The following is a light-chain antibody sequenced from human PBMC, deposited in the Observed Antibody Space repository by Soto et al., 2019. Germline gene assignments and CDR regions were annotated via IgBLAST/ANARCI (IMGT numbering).Light chain of an antibody. Sequence: QSALTQPASVSGSPGQSITIPCSGRSSDLGGLNYVSWYQQHPGKVPKLIIYKVDNRPSGISDRFSASKSGNTASLTISGLQAEDEAHYYCSSYTTVPSPQWVCAGVTKLNVL. V-gene: IGLV2-14*01. CDR1: SSDLGGLNY. J-gene: IGLJ3*02. CDR3: SSYTTVPSPQWV. CDR2: KVD.